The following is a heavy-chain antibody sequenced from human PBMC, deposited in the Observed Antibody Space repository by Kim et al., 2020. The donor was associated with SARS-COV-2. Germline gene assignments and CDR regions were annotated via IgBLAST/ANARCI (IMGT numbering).Heavy chain of an antibody. J-gene: IGHJ4*02. V-gene: IGHV3-11*06. Sequence: VKGRFTISRDNAKKSLYLQMNSLRAEDTAVYYCARDLRTPSTVTKYYFDYWGQGTLVTVSS. D-gene: IGHD4-17*01. CDR3: ARDLRTPSTVTKYYFDY.